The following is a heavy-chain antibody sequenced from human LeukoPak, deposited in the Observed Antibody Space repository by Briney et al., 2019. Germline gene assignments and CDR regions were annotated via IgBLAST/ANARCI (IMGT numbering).Heavy chain of an antibody. Sequence: SETLSLTCAVYGGSFSGYYWSWIRQPPGKGLEWIGYIYYSESTNCNPSLKSRVTISADTSKNQFSLKLSSVTAADTAVYYCAGGHSFGTTPLGYWGQGTLVTVSS. CDR3: AGGHSFGTTPLGY. V-gene: IGHV4-59*01. J-gene: IGHJ4*02. CDR1: GGSFSGYY. CDR2: IYYSEST. D-gene: IGHD5-18*01.